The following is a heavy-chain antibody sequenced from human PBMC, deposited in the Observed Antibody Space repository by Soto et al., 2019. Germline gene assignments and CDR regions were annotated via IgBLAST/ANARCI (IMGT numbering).Heavy chain of an antibody. D-gene: IGHD2-15*01. V-gene: IGHV3-33*01. CDR1: GFTFSSYV. J-gene: IGHJ4*02. CDR3: ARAPPMVAAPFDY. Sequence: GGSLRLSCAASGFTFSSYVMHWVRQSPGKGLEWVAVIWYDGSNKYYADSVKGRFTISRDNSKNTLYLQMNSLRAEDTAVYYCARAPPMVAAPFDYWGQGTLVTVSS. CDR2: IWYDGSNK.